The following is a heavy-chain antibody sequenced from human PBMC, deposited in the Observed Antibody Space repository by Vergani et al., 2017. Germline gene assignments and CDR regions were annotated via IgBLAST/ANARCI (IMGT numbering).Heavy chain of an antibody. CDR3: ARASGSGWYLDYYYGMDV. D-gene: IGHD6-19*01. CDR2: IYYSGST. Sequence: QVQLQESGPGLVKPSETLSLTCTVSGGSISSYYWSWIRQPPGKGLEWIGYIYYSGSTNYNPSLKSRVTITIDTSKNQFSLKLCSVTAADTAVYYCARASGSGWYLDYYYGMDVWGQGTTVTVSS. CDR1: GGSISSYY. V-gene: IGHV4-59*01. J-gene: IGHJ6*02.